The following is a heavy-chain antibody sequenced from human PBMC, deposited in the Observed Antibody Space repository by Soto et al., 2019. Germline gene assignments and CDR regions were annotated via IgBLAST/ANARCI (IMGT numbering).Heavy chain of an antibody. V-gene: IGHV4-34*01. CDR3: ARGRRYSSSPWYFDY. CDR1: GGSFSGYY. Sequence: SETLSLTCAVYGGSFSGYYWSWIRQPPGKGLEWIGEINHSGSTNYNPSLKSRVTISVDTSKNQFSLKLSSVTAADTAVYYCARGRRYSSSPWYFDYWGQGTLVTVSS. D-gene: IGHD6-13*01. J-gene: IGHJ4*02. CDR2: INHSGST.